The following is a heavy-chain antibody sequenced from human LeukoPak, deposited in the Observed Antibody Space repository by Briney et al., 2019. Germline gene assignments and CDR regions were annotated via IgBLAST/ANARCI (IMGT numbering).Heavy chain of an antibody. CDR1: GFTFSGSA. J-gene: IGHJ3*02. CDR3: TCFSGDAGAFDI. CDR2: IRSKANSYAT. Sequence: GGFLRLSCAASGFTFSGSAMHWVRQASGKGLEWVGRIRSKANSYATAYAASVKGRFTISRDDSKNTAYLQMNSLKTEDTAVYYCTCFSGDAGAFDIWGQGTMVTVSS. V-gene: IGHV3-73*01. D-gene: IGHD2-21*02.